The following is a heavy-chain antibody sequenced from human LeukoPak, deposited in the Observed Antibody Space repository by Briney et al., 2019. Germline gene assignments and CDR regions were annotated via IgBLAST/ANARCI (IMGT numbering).Heavy chain of an antibody. V-gene: IGHV4-38-2*01. CDR2: IYHTGST. CDR1: GYSISSGYY. D-gene: IGHD2-15*01. CDR3: ARRKGYCSGGNCYPEPLDY. Sequence: SETLSLTCAVSGYSISSGYYWGWIRQPPGKGLEWIANIYHTGSTYYNPSLQSRVTISLDTSKNQFSLKLSSVTAAVTAVYYCARRKGYCSGGNCYPEPLDYWGQGTLVTVSS. J-gene: IGHJ4*02.